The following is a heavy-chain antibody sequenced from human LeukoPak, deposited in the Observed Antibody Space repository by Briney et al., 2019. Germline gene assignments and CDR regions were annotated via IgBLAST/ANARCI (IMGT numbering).Heavy chain of an antibody. Sequence: SETLSLTCAVYGGSFSGYYRSWIRQPPGKGLEWIGEINHSGSTNYNPSLKSRVTISVDTSKNQFSLKLSSVTAADTAVYYCARARYSSSWYYFDYWGQGTLVTVSS. D-gene: IGHD6-13*01. J-gene: IGHJ4*02. CDR3: ARARYSSSWYYFDY. CDR2: INHSGST. CDR1: GGSFSGYY. V-gene: IGHV4-34*01.